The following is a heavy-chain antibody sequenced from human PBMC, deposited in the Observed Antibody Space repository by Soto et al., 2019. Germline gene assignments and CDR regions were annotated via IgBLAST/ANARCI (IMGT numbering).Heavy chain of an antibody. J-gene: IGHJ4*02. V-gene: IGHV3-53*01. Sequence: EVQLVESGGGLIQPGGSLRLSCAGSGFTISNNFMTWVRQAPGKGLEWVSVIHSSGSTYYADSVEGRFTISRDSSKNTLYLQMNSLRAEDTAVYYCSRGGMAVFDYWGQGTLVTVSS. CDR2: IHSSGST. CDR1: GFTISNNF. D-gene: IGHD3-16*01. CDR3: SRGGMAVFDY.